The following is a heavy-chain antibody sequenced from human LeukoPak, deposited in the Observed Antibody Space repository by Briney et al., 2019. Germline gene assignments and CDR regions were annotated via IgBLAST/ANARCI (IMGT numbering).Heavy chain of an antibody. CDR2: ISSSSSYI. D-gene: IGHD6-19*01. CDR1: GFTFSSYS. J-gene: IGHJ4*02. CDR3: AKDPGIAVAGKDY. Sequence: GGSLRLSCAASGFTFSSYSMNWVRQAPGKGLEWVSSISSSSSYIYYADSVKGRFTISRDNSKNTLYLQMNSLRAEDTAVYYCAKDPGIAVAGKDYWGQGTLVTVSS. V-gene: IGHV3-21*04.